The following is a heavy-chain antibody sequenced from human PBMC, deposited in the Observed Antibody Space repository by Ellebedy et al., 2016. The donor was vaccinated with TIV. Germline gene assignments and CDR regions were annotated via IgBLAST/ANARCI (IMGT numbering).Heavy chain of an antibody. Sequence: MPSETLSPTCIVSGASTSSSYWSRVRQSPTTGLEWTGYISHNGDTAQNPSLGGRVTLFLDMSKSQSSLKLRSVTPADTAVYYCVRSSGRTGGDWGQGTLVTVPS. J-gene: IGHJ1*01. V-gene: IGHV4-59*01. CDR3: VRSSGRTGGD. CDR2: ISHNGDT. D-gene: IGHD3-10*01. CDR1: GASTSSSY.